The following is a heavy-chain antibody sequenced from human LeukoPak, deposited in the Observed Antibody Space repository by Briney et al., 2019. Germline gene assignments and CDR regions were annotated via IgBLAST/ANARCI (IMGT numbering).Heavy chain of an antibody. V-gene: IGHV4-39*01. D-gene: IGHD3-9*01. CDR1: GGSISSSSYY. Sequence: SETLSLTCTVSGGSISSSSYYWGWIRQPPGKGLEWIGSIYYSGSTYYNPSLKSRVTISVDTSKNQFSLKLSSVTAADTAVYYCARLFNYDILTGYYTSRDYWGQGTLVTVPS. CDR2: IYYSGST. CDR3: ARLFNYDILTGYYTSRDY. J-gene: IGHJ4*02.